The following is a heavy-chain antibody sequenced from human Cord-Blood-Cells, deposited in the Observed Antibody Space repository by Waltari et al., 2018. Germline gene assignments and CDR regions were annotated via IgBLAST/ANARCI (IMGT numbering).Heavy chain of an antibody. V-gene: IGHV1-69*09. Sequence: QVQLVQSGAEVKKPGSSVKVSCKASGGTFSSYAISWVRQAPGQGLEWMGRINPILGIANYAQKFQGRVTITEDKSTSTADMELSSLRSEDTAVYYCARGNGSGSYYAEYFQHWGQGTLVTVSS. CDR3: ARGNGSGSYYAEYFQH. D-gene: IGHD3-10*01. J-gene: IGHJ1*01. CDR1: GGTFSSYA. CDR2: INPILGIA.